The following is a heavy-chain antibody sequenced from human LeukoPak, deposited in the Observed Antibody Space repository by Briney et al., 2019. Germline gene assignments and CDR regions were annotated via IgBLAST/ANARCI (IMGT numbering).Heavy chain of an antibody. Sequence: PGGSLRLSCAASGFTFSSCTMNWVRQAPGKGLEGVSVIYSGGSTYYADSVKGRFTISRDNSKNTLYLQMNSLRAEDTAVDYCGRSSGYYYQGDFDYWGQGTLVTVSS. D-gene: IGHD3-22*01. CDR2: IYSGGST. CDR1: GFTFSSCT. J-gene: IGHJ4*02. V-gene: IGHV3-66*01. CDR3: GRSSGYYYQGDFDY.